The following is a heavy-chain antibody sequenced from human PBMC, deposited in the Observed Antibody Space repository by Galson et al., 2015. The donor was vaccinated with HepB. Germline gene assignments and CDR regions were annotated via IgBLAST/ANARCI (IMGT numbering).Heavy chain of an antibody. Sequence: SLRLSCAASGFTFSNAWMSWVRQAPGKGLEWVGRIKSKTDGGTTDYAAPVKGRFTISRDDSKNTLYLQMNSLKTEDTAVYYCTRDNHYDFWSGYDYYYYYYMDVWGKGTTVTVPS. CDR3: TRDNHYDFWSGYDYYYYYYMDV. J-gene: IGHJ6*03. D-gene: IGHD3-3*01. CDR1: GFTFSNAW. CDR2: IKSKTDGGTT. V-gene: IGHV3-15*01.